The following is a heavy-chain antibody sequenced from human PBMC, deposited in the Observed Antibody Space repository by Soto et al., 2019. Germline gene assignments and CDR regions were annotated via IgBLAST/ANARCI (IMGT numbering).Heavy chain of an antibody. CDR1: GGTFSSYT. V-gene: IGHV1-69*04. Sequence: GASVKVSCKASGGTFSSYTISWVRQAPGQGLEWMGRIIPILGIANYAQKFQGRVTITADKSTSTAYMELSSLRSEDTAVYYCARDPGSGAAAMGPFDYWGQGTLVTVSS. CDR3: ARDPGSGAAAMGPFDY. CDR2: IIPILGIA. J-gene: IGHJ4*02. D-gene: IGHD2-2*01.